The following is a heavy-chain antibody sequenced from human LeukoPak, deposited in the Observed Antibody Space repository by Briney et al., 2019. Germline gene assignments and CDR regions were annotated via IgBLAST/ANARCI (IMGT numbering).Heavy chain of an antibody. Sequence: PGGSLRLSCAASGFTFSSYAMHWVRQAPGKGLEWVAVISYDGSNKYYADSVKGRFTISRDNSKNTLYLQMNSQRAEDTAVYYCARDLIVVVPAAIKAGSDWFDPWGQGTLVTVSS. D-gene: IGHD2-2*01. CDR3: ARDLIVVVPAAIKAGSDWFDP. CDR1: GFTFSSYA. CDR2: ISYDGSNK. J-gene: IGHJ5*02. V-gene: IGHV3-30*04.